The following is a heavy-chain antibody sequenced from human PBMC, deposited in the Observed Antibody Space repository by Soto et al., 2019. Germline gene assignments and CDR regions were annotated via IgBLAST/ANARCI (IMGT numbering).Heavy chain of an antibody. CDR2: IKQDGSEK. CDR1: GFTFSSYW. V-gene: IGHV3-7*05. CDR3: ARILDYDGDDAFDI. D-gene: IGHD4-17*01. Sequence: GGSLRLSCAASGFTFSSYWMSWVRQAPGKGLEWVANIKQDGSEKYYVDSVKGRFTISRDNAKNSLYLQMNSLRAEDTAVYYCARILDYDGDDAFDIWGQGTMVTVSS. J-gene: IGHJ3*02.